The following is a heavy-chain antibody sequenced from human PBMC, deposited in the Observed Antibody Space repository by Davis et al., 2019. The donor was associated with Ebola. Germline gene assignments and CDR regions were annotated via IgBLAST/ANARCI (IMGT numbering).Heavy chain of an antibody. D-gene: IGHD1-26*01. V-gene: IGHV1-18*01. CDR3: AREAGATTRIYDS. CDR1: SCTFTIYG. Sequence: SDPVPYQASSCTFTIYGISWVRQAPGQGLEWMGWISAYNGNTNYAQKLQGRVTMTTDTSRSTAYMELRRLRSDDTAAYYCAREAGATTRIYDSWGQGTLVTVSS. CDR2: ISAYNGNT. J-gene: IGHJ5*01.